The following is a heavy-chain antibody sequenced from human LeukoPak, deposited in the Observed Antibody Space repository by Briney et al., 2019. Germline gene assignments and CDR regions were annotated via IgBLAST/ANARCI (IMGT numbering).Heavy chain of an antibody. D-gene: IGHD3-16*01. CDR3: AKDLGHRSDYWFDW. CDR2: ISGDAGNT. V-gene: IGHV3-23*01. Sequence: GGSLRLSCAASGFAFRSYAMSWVRQAPGKGLEWVSEISGDAGNTDYADSVEGRFTISRDNSKNTVTLQMNSLRVEDSALYYCAKDLGHRSDYWFDWWGQGTLVTVSS. CDR1: GFAFRSYA. J-gene: IGHJ4*02.